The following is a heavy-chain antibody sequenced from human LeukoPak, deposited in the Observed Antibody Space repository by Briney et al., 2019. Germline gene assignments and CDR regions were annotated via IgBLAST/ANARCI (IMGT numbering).Heavy chain of an antibody. CDR2: ISGSGGAT. Sequence: PGGSLRLSCAASGFTFNTYGMSWVRQAPGKGLEWVSGISGSGGATYYADSVKGRFTISRDDPHNTLYLQMNSLRAEDTAVYYCAKIGGNVAYWGQGTLVTVSS. CDR3: AKIGGNVAY. J-gene: IGHJ4*02. D-gene: IGHD4-23*01. CDR1: GFTFNTYG. V-gene: IGHV3-23*01.